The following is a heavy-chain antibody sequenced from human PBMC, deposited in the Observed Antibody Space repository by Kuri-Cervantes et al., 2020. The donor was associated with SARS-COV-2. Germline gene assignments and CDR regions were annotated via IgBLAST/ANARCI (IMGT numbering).Heavy chain of an antibody. Sequence: GGSLRLSCAASGFTFSSYAMHWVRQAPGKGLEWVSVIYSGGSTYYADSVKGRFTISRDNAKNSLYLQMNSLRAEDTAVYYCARDRGSGWYPIDYWGQGTLVTVSS. V-gene: IGHV3-NL1*01. CDR3: ARDRGSGWYPIDY. CDR1: GFTFSSYA. D-gene: IGHD6-19*01. CDR2: IYSGGST. J-gene: IGHJ4*02.